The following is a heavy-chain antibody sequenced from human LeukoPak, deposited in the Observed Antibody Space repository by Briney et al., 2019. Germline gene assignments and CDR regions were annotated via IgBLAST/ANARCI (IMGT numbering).Heavy chain of an antibody. D-gene: IGHD3-16*01. J-gene: IGHJ4*02. CDR3: ARDGGSNYFDY. V-gene: IGHV4-30-2*01. CDR2: IYHSRST. Sequence: PSQTLSLTCAVSGGSISSGGYSWSWIRQPPGKGLEWIGYIYHSRSTYYNPSLKSRVTISVDRSKNQFSLKLSSVTAADTAVYYCARDGGSNYFDYWGQGTLVTVSS. CDR1: GGSISSGGYS.